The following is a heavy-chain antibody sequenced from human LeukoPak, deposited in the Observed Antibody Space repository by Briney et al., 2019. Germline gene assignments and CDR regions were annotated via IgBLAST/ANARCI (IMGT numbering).Heavy chain of an antibody. J-gene: IGHJ6*02. V-gene: IGHV4-34*01. D-gene: IGHD2-2*01. CDR2: INHSGST. CDR1: GGSFSGYY. CDR3: AREGRYCSSTSCSTTLDYYGMDV. Sequence: PSETLSLTCAVYGGSFSGYYWSWIRQPPGKGLEWIGEINHSGSTNYNPSLKSRVTISVDTSKNQFSLKLSSVTAADTAVYYCAREGRYCSSTSCSTTLDYYGMDVWGQGTTVTVSS.